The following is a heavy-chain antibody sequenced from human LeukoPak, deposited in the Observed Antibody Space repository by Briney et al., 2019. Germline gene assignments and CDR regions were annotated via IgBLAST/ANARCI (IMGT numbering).Heavy chain of an antibody. V-gene: IGHV4-4*07. CDR1: GGSISSYY. CDR3: ARVGTVVTPDDWYFDL. D-gene: IGHD4-23*01. CDR2: IYTSGST. Sequence: PSETLSLTCTVSGGSISSYYWSWIRQPAGKGLEWIGRIYTSGSTNYNPSLKSRVTMSVDTSKNQFSLKLSSVTAADTVVYYCARVGTVVTPDDWYFDLWGRGTLVTVSS. J-gene: IGHJ2*01.